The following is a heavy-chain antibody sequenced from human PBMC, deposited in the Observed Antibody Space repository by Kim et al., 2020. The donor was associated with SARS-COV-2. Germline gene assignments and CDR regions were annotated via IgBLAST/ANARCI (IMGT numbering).Heavy chain of an antibody. CDR3: ARVRTKYDYADDFDY. V-gene: IGHV4-34*01. J-gene: IGHJ4*02. CDR2: INHSGST. D-gene: IGHD3-16*01. CDR1: GGSFSGYY. Sequence: SETLSLTCAVYGGSFSGYYWSWIRQPPGKGLEWIGEINHSGSTNYNPSLKSRVTISVDTSKNQFSLKLSSVTAADTAVYYCARVRTKYDYADDFDYWGQG.